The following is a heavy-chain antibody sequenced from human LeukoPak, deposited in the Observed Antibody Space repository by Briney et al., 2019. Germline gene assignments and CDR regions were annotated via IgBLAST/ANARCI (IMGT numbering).Heavy chain of an antibody. J-gene: IGHJ4*02. CDR2: ISSGGTT. Sequence: GGSLRLSCAASGFTVGSNFMSWVRQASGKGLEWVSVISSGGTTNYADSVKGRFTISRDNSKNTVYLQMDSLRAEDTAVYYCARGAPTRTAPSDYWGQGSLVTVSS. V-gene: IGHV3-53*01. CDR1: GFTVGSNF. CDR3: ARGAPTRTAPSDY.